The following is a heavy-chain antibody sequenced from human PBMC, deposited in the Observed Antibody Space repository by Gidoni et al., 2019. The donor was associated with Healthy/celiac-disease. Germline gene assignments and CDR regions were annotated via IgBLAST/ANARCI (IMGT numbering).Heavy chain of an antibody. CDR3: ARDLTIVGSGLDY. CDR1: GGSISSYY. Sequence: QVQLQESGPGLVKPSETLSLTCNVSGGSISSYYWSWSRQPQGKGLEWIGYVYYSGSTNYNPSLKSRVTISVDTSKNQFSLKLSSVTAADTAVYYCARDLTIVGSGLDYWGQGTLVTVSS. J-gene: IGHJ4*02. V-gene: IGHV4-59*01. CDR2: VYYSGST. D-gene: IGHD3-3*01.